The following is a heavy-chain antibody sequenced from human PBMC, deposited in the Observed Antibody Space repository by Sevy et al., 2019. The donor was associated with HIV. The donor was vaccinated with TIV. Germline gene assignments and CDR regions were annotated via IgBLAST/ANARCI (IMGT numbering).Heavy chain of an antibody. V-gene: IGHV1-2*02. J-gene: IGHJ4*02. CDR3: ARGSGGWGEDY. Sequence: KRRASVKVSCKASGYTFTGYYRHWVRQAPGQGLEWMGWTNPNSGGTNYAQKFQGRVTMTRDTSISTAYMELSRRRSDDTAVYYCARGSGGWGEDYWGQGTLVTVSS. CDR2: TNPNSGGT. CDR1: GYTFTGYY. D-gene: IGHD6-19*01.